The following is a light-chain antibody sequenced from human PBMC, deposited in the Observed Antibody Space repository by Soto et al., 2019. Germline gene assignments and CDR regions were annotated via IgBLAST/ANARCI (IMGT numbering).Light chain of an antibody. Sequence: ITLTQSPGTLSLSPGERATLSCRASQSVTNSLAWFQQKPGQAPRLLIYDASMRPSGVPARFSGSGSGTDFTLTISSLEPEDFAVYYCHQRGAWPLTFGGGTTVEI. V-gene: IGKV3-11*01. CDR1: QSVTNS. J-gene: IGKJ4*01. CDR3: HQRGAWPLT. CDR2: DAS.